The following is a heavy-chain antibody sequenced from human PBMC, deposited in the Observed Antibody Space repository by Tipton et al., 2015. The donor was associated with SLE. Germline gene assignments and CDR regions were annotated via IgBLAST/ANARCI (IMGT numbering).Heavy chain of an antibody. Sequence: TLSLTCAVYGGSFSGYYWSWIRQPPGKGLEWIGSIYYSGSTYYNPSLKSRVTISVDTSKNQFSLKLSSVTAADTAVYYCARVEIPGLQGAFDIWGQGTMVTVSS. D-gene: IGHD2-21*01. CDR2: IYYSGST. V-gene: IGHV4-34*01. CDR3: ARVEIPGLQGAFDI. CDR1: GGSFSGYY. J-gene: IGHJ3*02.